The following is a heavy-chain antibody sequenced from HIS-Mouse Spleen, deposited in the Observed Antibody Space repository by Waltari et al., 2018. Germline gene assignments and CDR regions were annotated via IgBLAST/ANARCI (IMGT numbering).Heavy chain of an antibody. V-gene: IGHV4-39*07. CDR3: AREIPYSSSWYDWYFDL. J-gene: IGHJ2*01. Sequence: QLQLQESGPGLVKPSETLSLPCTVPGASISSRSYHWGWTRQPPGKGLEWIGSIYYSGSTYYNPSLKSRVTISVDTSKNQFSLKLSSVTAADTAVYYCAREIPYSSSWYDWYFDLWGRGTLVTVSS. CDR2: IYYSGST. CDR1: GASISSRSYH. D-gene: IGHD6-13*01.